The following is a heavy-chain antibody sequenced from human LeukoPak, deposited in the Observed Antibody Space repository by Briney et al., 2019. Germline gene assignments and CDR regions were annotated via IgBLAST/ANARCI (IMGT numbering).Heavy chain of an antibody. CDR1: GFTFDDYA. Sequence: GGSLRLSCAASGFTFDDYAMHWVRQAPGKGLEWVSGISWNSGSIGYADSVKGRFTISRDNAKNSLYLQMNSLRAEDTALYYCAKDTKASYDSSGYYDYWGQGTLVTVSS. CDR2: ISWNSGSI. CDR3: AKDTKASYDSSGYYDY. V-gene: IGHV3-9*01. J-gene: IGHJ4*02. D-gene: IGHD3-22*01.